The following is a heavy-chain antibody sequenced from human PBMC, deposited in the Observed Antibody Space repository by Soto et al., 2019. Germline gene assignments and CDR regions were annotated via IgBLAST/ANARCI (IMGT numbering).Heavy chain of an antibody. Sequence: TSATRSITCTVSGGSISSSSDYWSWIRQPPGKGLEWIGSIYYSGSTYYNPSLKSRVTISVDTSKNQFSLKLSSVTAADTAVYYCARQVRGVIISYFDYWGQGTLVTVSS. CDR2: IYYSGST. J-gene: IGHJ4*02. D-gene: IGHD3-10*01. V-gene: IGHV4-39*01. CDR1: GGSISSSSDY. CDR3: ARQVRGVIISYFDY.